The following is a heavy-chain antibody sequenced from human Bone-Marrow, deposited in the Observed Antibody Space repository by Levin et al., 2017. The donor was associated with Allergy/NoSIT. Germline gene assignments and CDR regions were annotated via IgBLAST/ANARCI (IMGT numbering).Heavy chain of an antibody. CDR3: ARDHAKYYDSSGYLPRGY. V-gene: IGHV1-69*13. D-gene: IGHD3-22*01. J-gene: IGHJ4*02. CDR2: IIPIFGTA. Sequence: SVKVSCKASGGTFSSYAISWVRQAPGQGLEWMGGIIPIFGTANYAQKFQGRVTITADESTSTAYMELSSLRSEDTAVYYCARDHAKYYDSSGYLPRGYWGQGTLVTVSS. CDR1: GGTFSSYA.